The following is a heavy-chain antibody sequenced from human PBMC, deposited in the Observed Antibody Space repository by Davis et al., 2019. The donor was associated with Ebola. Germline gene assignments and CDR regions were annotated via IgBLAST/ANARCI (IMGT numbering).Heavy chain of an antibody. CDR2: MYYSGSS. Sequence: PSETLSLTCTVSGGSISGTISNWVWIRQPPGKGLEWIGTMYYSGSSYYNPSLKSRVTISVDTSKNQFSLKLASMTAADTAVYYCARDPPGDDGAFESWGQGTMVTVSS. CDR1: GGSISGTISN. V-gene: IGHV4-39*07. J-gene: IGHJ3*02. D-gene: IGHD7-27*01. CDR3: ARDPPGDDGAFES.